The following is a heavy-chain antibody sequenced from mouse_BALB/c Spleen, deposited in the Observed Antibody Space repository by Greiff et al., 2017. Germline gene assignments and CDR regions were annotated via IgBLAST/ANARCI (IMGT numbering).Heavy chain of an antibody. Sequence: VQLQQPGAELVKPGAPVKLSCKASGYTFTSYWMNWVKQRPGRGLEWIGRIDPSDSETHYNQKFKDKATLTVDKSSSTAYIQLSSLTSEDSAVYYCALGFHWYFDVWGAGTTVTVSS. CDR2: IDPSDSET. J-gene: IGHJ1*01. D-gene: IGHD4-1*01. CDR3: ALGFHWYFDV. V-gene: IGHV1-69*02. CDR1: GYTFTSYW.